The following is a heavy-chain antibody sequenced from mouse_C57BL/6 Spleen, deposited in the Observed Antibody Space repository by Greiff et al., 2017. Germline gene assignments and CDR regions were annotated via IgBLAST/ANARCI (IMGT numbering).Heavy chain of an antibody. D-gene: IGHD1-1*01. CDR3: ASRGSSYGFAY. V-gene: IGHV1-18*01. CDR2: INPNNGGT. J-gene: IGHJ3*01. Sequence: EVMLVESGPELVKPGASVKIPCKASGYTFTDYNMDWVKQSHGKSLEWIGDINPNNGGTIYNQKFKGKATLTVDKSSSTAYMELRSLTSEDTAVYDCASRGSSYGFAYWGQGTLVTVSA. CDR1: GYTFTDYN.